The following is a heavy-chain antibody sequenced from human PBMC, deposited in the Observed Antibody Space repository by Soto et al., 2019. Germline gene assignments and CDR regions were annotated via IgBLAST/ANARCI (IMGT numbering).Heavy chain of an antibody. Sequence: EVQLVETGGGLIQPGGSLRLSCAASGFTVSSNYMSWVRQAPGKGLEWVSVIYSGGSTYYADSVKGRFTISRDNSKITLYLQMNSLRAEDTAVYYCARESAGYGGGYYYYYGMDVWGQGTTVTVSS. J-gene: IGHJ6*02. V-gene: IGHV3-53*02. CDR1: GFTVSSNY. D-gene: IGHD5-12*01. CDR2: IYSGGST. CDR3: ARESAGYGGGYYYYYGMDV.